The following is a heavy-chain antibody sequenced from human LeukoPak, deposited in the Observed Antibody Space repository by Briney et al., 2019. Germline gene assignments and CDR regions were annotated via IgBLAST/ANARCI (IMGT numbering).Heavy chain of an antibody. CDR2: IKEDGSEK. CDR3: ARGGIYIPPYYYYYMDV. D-gene: IGHD3-16*01. J-gene: IGHJ6*03. CDR1: GFTFSRYW. Sequence: GGSLRLSCAASGFTFSRYWMSWVRQAPGKGLEWVANIKEDGSEKYSVDSVKGRFTIYRDNAENSLYLQMNSVRAEDTAVYHCARGGIYIPPYYYYYMDVWGRGTTVTVSS. V-gene: IGHV3-7*01.